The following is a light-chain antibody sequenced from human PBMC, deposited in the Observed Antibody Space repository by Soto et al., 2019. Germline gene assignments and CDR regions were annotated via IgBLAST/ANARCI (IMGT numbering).Light chain of an antibody. CDR3: QVSASSGDHQI. CDR1: NIGSKS. Sequence: SYELAQPPSVSVAPGQTARITCGGNNIGSKSVHWYQQKPGQAPVLVVYDDTDRPSGIPERFSGSNSGNTATLTITWVEAGDEADYYCQVSASSGDHQIFGTGTKVTVL. V-gene: IGLV3-21*02. J-gene: IGLJ1*01. CDR2: DDT.